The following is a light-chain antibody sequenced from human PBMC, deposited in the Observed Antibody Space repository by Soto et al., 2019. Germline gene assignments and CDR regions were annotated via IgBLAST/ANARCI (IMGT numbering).Light chain of an antibody. V-gene: IGLV2-8*01. CDR3: SSYAGSNYV. CDR2: EVS. J-gene: IGLJ1*01. CDR1: SSDVGGYNY. Sequence: QSALTQPPSPSGSPGQSVTISCTGTSSDVGGYNYVSWYQQHPGKAPKLMIYEVSKRPSGVPDRFSGSKSGNTASLTVSGLQAEDEADYYCSSYAGSNYVFGTG.